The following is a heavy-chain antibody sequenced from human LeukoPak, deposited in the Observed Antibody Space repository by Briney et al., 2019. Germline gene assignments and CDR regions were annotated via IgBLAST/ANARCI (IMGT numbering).Heavy chain of an antibody. CDR1: GGSISGDH. CDR2: IYYSGNT. CDR3: ARRNDFAI. V-gene: IGHV4-59*08. Sequence: PSETLSLTCTVSGGSISGDHWNWIRQPPGKGLEWIGYIYYSGNTNYNPSLKSRVTISIDTSKNQFSLKLTYVTAADTAVYYCARRNDFAIWGQGTMVTVSS. J-gene: IGHJ3*02.